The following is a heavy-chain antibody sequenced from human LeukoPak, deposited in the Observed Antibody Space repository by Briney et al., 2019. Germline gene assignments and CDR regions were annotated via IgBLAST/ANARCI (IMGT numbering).Heavy chain of an antibody. V-gene: IGHV4-34*01. CDR1: GGSFSGYF. Sequence: PSETLSLTCAVYGGSFSGYFWSWIRQPPGKGLEWIGEINHSGSTNYNASLKSRVTISVDTSNNQFSLKLSSVTAADTAVYYCARWIGYSSGWPHWYFDLWGRGTLVTVSS. J-gene: IGHJ2*01. CDR3: ARWIGYSSGWPHWYFDL. D-gene: IGHD6-19*01. CDR2: INHSGST.